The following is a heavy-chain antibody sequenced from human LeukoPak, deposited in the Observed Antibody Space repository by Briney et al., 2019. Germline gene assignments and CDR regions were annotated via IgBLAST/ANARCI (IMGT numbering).Heavy chain of an antibody. CDR1: GVSINSSSSYY. CDR2: IYYSGST. Sequence: PSETLSLTCAVSGVSINSSSSYYWGWIRQPPGKGLEWIGSIYYSGSTYHNPSLKSRVTISVDTSKNQFSLKLSSVTAADTAVYYCARLPMAMGVFDYWGQGTLVTVSS. J-gene: IGHJ4*02. CDR3: ARLPMAMGVFDY. D-gene: IGHD3-10*01. V-gene: IGHV4-39*01.